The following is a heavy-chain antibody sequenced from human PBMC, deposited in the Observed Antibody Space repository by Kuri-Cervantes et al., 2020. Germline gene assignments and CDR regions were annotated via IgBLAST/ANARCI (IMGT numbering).Heavy chain of an antibody. V-gene: IGHV3-30*03. D-gene: IGHD3-3*01. CDR2: ISYDGSNK. Sequence: GESLKISCAASGFTFSSYGMHWVRQAPGKGLEWVAVISYDGSNKYYADSVKGRFTISRDNSKNTLYLQMNSLRAEDTAVYYCVRDLGHYDFPEYYFDYWGQGTLVTVSS. CDR3: VRDLGHYDFPEYYFDY. CDR1: GFTFSSYG. J-gene: IGHJ4*02.